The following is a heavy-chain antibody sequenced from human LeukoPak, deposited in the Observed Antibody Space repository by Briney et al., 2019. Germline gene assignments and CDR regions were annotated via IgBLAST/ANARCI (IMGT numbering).Heavy chain of an antibody. V-gene: IGHV4-38-2*01. CDR3: ARVPHGETIFGVVLYWFDP. J-gene: IGHJ5*02. Sequence: PSETLSLTCAVYGGSFSGYYWGWIRQPPEKGLEWIGSIYHSGSTFYNPTLKSRVTISVDTSNNQFSLKLNSVTAADTAVYYCARVPHGETIFGVVLYWFDPWGQGTLVTVSS. CDR1: GGSFSGYY. CDR2: IYHSGST. D-gene: IGHD3-3*01.